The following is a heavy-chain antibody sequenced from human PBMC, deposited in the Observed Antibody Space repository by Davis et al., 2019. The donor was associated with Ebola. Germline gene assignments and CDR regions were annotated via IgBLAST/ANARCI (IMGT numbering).Heavy chain of an antibody. Sequence: SVTVSCKASGGTFSSYAISWVRQAPGQGLEWMGGIIPIFGTANYAQKFQGRVTITADESTSTAYMELSSLTIDDTAVYYCARGYSPKCRGGDCVNDFWGQGTLVTVST. CDR1: GGTFSSYA. CDR2: IIPIFGTA. J-gene: IGHJ4*02. D-gene: IGHD2-21*02. CDR3: ARGYSPKCRGGDCVNDF. V-gene: IGHV1-69*13.